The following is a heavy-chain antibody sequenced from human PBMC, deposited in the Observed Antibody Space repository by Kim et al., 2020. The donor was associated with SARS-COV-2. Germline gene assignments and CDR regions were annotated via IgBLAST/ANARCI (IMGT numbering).Heavy chain of an antibody. D-gene: IGHD4-17*01. J-gene: IGHJ3*02. Sequence: QKFQGRVTITADKSTSTAYMELSSLRSEDTAVYYCARGTVTIYSDDAFDIWGQGTMVTVSS. V-gene: IGHV1-69*02. CDR3: ARGTVTIYSDDAFDI.